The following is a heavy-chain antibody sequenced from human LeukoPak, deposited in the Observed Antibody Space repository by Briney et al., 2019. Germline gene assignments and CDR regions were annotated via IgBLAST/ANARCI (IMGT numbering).Heavy chain of an antibody. CDR3: EKRWFGTVCDH. Sequence: GGSLRLSCAASGFTFSSHAMNWVRQAPGKGLEWVSVTSGSGDDSKYADSVRGRFTTFRDNSKNPPYLQMNSRRGDDTVVYYCEKRWFGTVCDHWGQGTRVGVFS. D-gene: IGHD3-10*01. V-gene: IGHV3-23*01. CDR2: TSGSGDDS. J-gene: IGHJ4*02. CDR1: GFTFSSHA.